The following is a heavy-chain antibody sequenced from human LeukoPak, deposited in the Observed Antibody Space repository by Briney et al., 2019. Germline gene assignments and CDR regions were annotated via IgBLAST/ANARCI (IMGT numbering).Heavy chain of an antibody. CDR3: AKDLAYCGGDCAY. CDR1: GFTFSSYA. D-gene: IGHD2-21*02. J-gene: IGHJ4*02. V-gene: IGHV3-23*01. Sequence: GRSLTPSCAAAGFTFSSYAMSWVSQAPGGGLEWVLAIRGSGGSTYYADSVKGRFTISRDNSKSTLYLQMNSLRAEDTAVYYCAKDLAYCGGDCAYWGQGTLVTVSS. CDR2: IRGSGGST.